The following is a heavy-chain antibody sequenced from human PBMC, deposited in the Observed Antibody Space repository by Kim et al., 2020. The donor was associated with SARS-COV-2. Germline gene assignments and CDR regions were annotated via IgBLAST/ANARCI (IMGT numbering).Heavy chain of an antibody. CDR3: ARDNPSYYYDSSGYYYYGMDV. CDR2: IIPIFGTA. V-gene: IGHV1-69*13. CDR1: GGTFSSYA. Sequence: PSVKVSCKASGGTFSSYAISWVRQAPGQGLEWMGGIIPIFGTANYAQKFQGRVTITADESTSTAYMELSSLRSEDTAVYYCARDNPSYYYDSSGYYYYGMDVWGQGTTVTVSS. D-gene: IGHD3-22*01. J-gene: IGHJ6*02.